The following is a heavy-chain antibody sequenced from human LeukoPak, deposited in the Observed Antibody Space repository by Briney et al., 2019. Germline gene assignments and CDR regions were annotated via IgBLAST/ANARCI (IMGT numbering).Heavy chain of an antibody. CDR3: ARGSFLREPEYYYYYYMDV. Sequence: ASVKVSCKASGGTFSSYVISWVRQAPGQGLEWMGGIIPIFGTANYAQKFQGRVTITTDESTSTAYMELSSLRSEDTAVYYCARGSFLREPEYYYYYYMDVWGKGTTVTVSS. CDR1: GGTFSSYV. V-gene: IGHV1-69*05. D-gene: IGHD1-14*01. J-gene: IGHJ6*03. CDR2: IIPIFGTA.